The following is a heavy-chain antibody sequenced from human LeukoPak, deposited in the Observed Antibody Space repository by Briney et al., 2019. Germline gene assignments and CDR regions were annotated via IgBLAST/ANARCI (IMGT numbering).Heavy chain of an antibody. V-gene: IGHV4-38-2*02. CDR2: VYHSGST. CDR1: GYSISSGYY. CDR3: ARDRQELFDY. J-gene: IGHJ4*02. D-gene: IGHD1-26*01. Sequence: SETLSLTCGVSGYSISSGYYWGWIRPPPGKGLEWIGSVYHSGSTYYNPPLKSRVTMSVDTSKNQFSLKLSSVTAADTAVYYCARDRQELFDYWGQGTLVTVSS.